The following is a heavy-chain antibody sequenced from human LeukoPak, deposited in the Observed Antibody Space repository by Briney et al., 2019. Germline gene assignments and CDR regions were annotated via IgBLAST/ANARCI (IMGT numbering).Heavy chain of an antibody. Sequence: PSETLSLTSAVYGGSFSGYYWSWIRQPPGKGLEWIGEINHSGSTNYNPSLKSRVTISVDTSKNQFSLKLSSVTAADTAVYYCARGGITIFGVVRNWFDPWGQGTLVTVSS. CDR1: GGSFSGYY. D-gene: IGHD3-3*01. J-gene: IGHJ5*02. CDR2: INHSGST. CDR3: ARGGITIFGVVRNWFDP. V-gene: IGHV4-34*01.